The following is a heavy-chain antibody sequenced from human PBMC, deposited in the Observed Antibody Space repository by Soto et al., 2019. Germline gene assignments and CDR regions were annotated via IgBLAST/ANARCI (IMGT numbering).Heavy chain of an antibody. CDR1: GYTFTDYY. D-gene: IGHD4-4*01. J-gene: IGHJ5*02. CDR3: ARSPPGDSKTNWFDP. V-gene: IGHV1-2*02. CDR2: INPNSGGT. Sequence: QVQLVQSGAEVKKPGASVKVSCKASGYTFTDYYIHWVRQAPGQGLQWMGSINPNSGGTNFAQKLQGRVTMTRDSSISTAYMELSRLKPDDTAIYYCARSPPGDSKTNWFDPWGQGTLVTVSS.